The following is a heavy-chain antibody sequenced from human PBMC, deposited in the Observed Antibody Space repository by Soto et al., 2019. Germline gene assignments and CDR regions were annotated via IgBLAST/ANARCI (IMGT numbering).Heavy chain of an antibody. Sequence: EVQLLESGGGLAQPGGSLRLSCAASGFTFSSYAMSWVRQAPGKGLEWVSAISGSGGSTYYADSVKGRFTISRDNSKNTLYLQVNSLRAEDTAGYYCAKDGTHSKNYDGSGTHIDYWGQGTLVTVAS. J-gene: IGHJ4*02. D-gene: IGHD3-10*01. CDR3: AKDGTHSKNYDGSGTHIDY. CDR1: GFTFSSYA. V-gene: IGHV3-23*01. CDR2: ISGSGGST.